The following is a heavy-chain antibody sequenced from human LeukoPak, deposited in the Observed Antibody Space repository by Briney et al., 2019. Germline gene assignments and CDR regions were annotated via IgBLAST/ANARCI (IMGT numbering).Heavy chain of an antibody. V-gene: IGHV3-23*01. CDR3: AKTYYYDSGGSFYFDC. CDR1: GFTFSTYP. D-gene: IGHD3-22*01. CDR2: ISGSGGST. J-gene: IGHJ4*02. Sequence: GGSLRLSCEASGFTFSTYPMNWVRQAPGKGLEWVSGISGSGGSTYYADSVKGRFTISRDNSKNMLYLHVNSLRAEDTAVYYCAKTYYYDSGGSFYFDCWGQGTLVTVSS.